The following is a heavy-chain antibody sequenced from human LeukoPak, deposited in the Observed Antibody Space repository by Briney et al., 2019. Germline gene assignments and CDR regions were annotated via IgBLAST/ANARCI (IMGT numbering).Heavy chain of an antibody. J-gene: IGHJ6*03. D-gene: IGHD4-17*01. CDR2: ISRDSIYT. Sequence: GALRVSCAASGFTFSNSNMNWVRQTPGRGVWWVSYISRDSIYTFYADSVKGRFTISRDNAKNSLSLQMNSLRAEDTAVYYCARDPYNGYYGDDYYYYMDVWGKGTTVTISS. CDR1: GFTFSNSN. V-gene: IGHV3-21*01. CDR3: ARDPYNGYYGDDYYYYMDV.